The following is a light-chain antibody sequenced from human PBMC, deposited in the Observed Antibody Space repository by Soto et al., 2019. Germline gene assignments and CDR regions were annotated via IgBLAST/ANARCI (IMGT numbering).Light chain of an antibody. V-gene: IGLV1-40*01. CDR3: QSYDSSLGV. CDR1: SSNIGAGYD. J-gene: IGLJ1*01. CDR2: GNS. Sequence: QSVLTQPPSVSGAPGQRVTISCTGSSSNIGAGYDVHWYQQLPGTAPKLLIYGNSNRPSGVPDRFSGSKSGTSASLAITGLQAEDEADYYCQSYDSSLGVFGTGTKPTVL.